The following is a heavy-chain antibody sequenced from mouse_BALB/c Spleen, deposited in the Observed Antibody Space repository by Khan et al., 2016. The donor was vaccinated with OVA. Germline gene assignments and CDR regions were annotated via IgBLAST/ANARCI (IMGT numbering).Heavy chain of an antibody. D-gene: IGHD4-1*02. CDR2: IANKADDYRT. CDR3: ARDQVGSYFDY. J-gene: IGHJ2*01. Sequence: EVELVESGGGLAQPGGSLRLSCATSGFTFTDYYMTWVRQPPGEALEWLGFIANKADDYRTEYSASVRGRFTISRDASQNILYLQMTTLRAEDSATYYCARDQVGSYFDYWGQGTTLTVSS. CDR1: GFTFTDYY. V-gene: IGHV7-3*02.